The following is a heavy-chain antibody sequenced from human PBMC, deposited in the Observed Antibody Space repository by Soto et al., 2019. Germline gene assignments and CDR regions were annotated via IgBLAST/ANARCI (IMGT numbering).Heavy chain of an antibody. J-gene: IGHJ4*02. V-gene: IGHV4-39*01. CDR3: TDMRGQWLPRD. CDR1: SGSISSTIYS. D-gene: IGHD6-19*01. Sequence: TSETLSLTCTVSSGSISSTIYSWDWIRQPPGKGLEWIGNIYYSGTSYSNPSLKGRVTMSVDTSKNQFSMRLSSVTAADTAVYYCTDMRGQWLPRDWGRGIMVTVSS. CDR2: IYYSGTS.